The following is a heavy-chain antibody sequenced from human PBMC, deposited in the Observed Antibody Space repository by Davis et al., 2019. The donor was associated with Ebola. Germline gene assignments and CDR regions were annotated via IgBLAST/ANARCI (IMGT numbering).Heavy chain of an antibody. CDR2: IYYTGTT. CDR1: GGSISSYY. D-gene: IGHD2-21*01. V-gene: IGHV4-59*04. CDR3: ARRHGIAWYFDY. J-gene: IGHJ4*02. Sequence: MPSETLSLTCTVSGGSISSYYWSWIRQPPGKGLEWIGYIYYTGTTYYNPSLKSRVTMSVDTSKSQFSLKLSSVTAVDTAVYYCARRHGIAWYFDYWGQGTLVAVSS.